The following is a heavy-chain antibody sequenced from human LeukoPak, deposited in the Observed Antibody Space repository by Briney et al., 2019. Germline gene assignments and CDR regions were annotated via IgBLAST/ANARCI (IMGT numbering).Heavy chain of an antibody. CDR2: ISYDGTNK. CDR3: AKGYGWEASYYYYYMDV. J-gene: IGHJ6*03. Sequence: GGSLRLSCAASGFTSAMHWVRQAPGKGLGWVAVISYDGTNKNYADSVKGRFTISRDKSKNTLYLQMNSLRAEDTAVYYCAKGYGWEASYYYYYMDVWGKGTTVTFSS. D-gene: IGHD1-26*01. CDR1: GFTSA. V-gene: IGHV3-30*18.